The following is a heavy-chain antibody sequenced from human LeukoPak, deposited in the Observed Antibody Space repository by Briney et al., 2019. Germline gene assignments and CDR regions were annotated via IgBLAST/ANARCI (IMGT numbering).Heavy chain of an antibody. CDR2: IYYSGST. CDR3: ARLVRHFDWVNQYYFDY. D-gene: IGHD3-9*01. CDR1: GGSISSSSYY. J-gene: IGHJ4*02. Sequence: SETLSLTCTVSGGSISSSSYYWGWIRQPPGKGLEWIGSIYYSGSTYYNPSLKSRVTISVDTSKNQFSLKLSSVTAADTAVYYCARLVRHFDWVNQYYFDYWGQGTLVTVSS. V-gene: IGHV4-39*01.